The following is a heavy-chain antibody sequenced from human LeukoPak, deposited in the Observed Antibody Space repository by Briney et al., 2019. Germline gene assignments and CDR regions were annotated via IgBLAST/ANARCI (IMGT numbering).Heavy chain of an antibody. D-gene: IGHD6-19*01. V-gene: IGHV4-30-2*03. CDR3: ARHQAVAGLDY. CDR1: GGSISSGGYS. J-gene: IGHJ4*02. CDR2: IYHSGST. Sequence: PSETLSLTCAVSGGSISSGGYSWSWIRQPPGKGLEWIGYIYHSGSTYYNPSLKSRVTISVDTSKNQFSLKLSSVTAADTAVYYCARHQAVAGLDYWGQGTLVTVSS.